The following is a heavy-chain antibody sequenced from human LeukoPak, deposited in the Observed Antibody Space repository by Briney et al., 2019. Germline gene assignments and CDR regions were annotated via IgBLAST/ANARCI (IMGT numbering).Heavy chain of an antibody. J-gene: IGHJ5*02. D-gene: IGHD3-16*02. CDR2: MYHSGST. CDR1: GGSISGSTSY. Sequence: SETLSLTCTVSGGSISGSTSYWGWIRQSPGKGLEWIGYMYHSGSTNYNPSLKSRVTISVDTSKNQFSLKLSSVTAADTAVYYCARGGSYVWGSYRLKSWFDPWGQGTLVTVSS. CDR3: ARGGSYVWGSYRLKSWFDP. V-gene: IGHV4-61*05.